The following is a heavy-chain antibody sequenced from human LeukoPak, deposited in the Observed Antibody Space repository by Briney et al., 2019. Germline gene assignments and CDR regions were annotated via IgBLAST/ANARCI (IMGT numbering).Heavy chain of an antibody. CDR3: AREALYCGSYPG. D-gene: IGHD1-26*01. Sequence: NTGGSLRLSCVVSGFTFSDYWMSWVRQAPGKGLEWVSYISSSSSTIYYADSVKGRFTISRDNAKNSLYLQMNSLRAEDTAVYYCAREALYCGSYPGWGQGTLVTVSS. J-gene: IGHJ4*02. CDR2: ISSSSSTI. V-gene: IGHV3-11*04. CDR1: GFTFSDYW.